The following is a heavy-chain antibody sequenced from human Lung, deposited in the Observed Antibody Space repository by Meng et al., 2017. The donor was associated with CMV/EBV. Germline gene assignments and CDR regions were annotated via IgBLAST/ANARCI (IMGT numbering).Heavy chain of an antibody. V-gene: IGHV1-69*05. CDR2: IIPIFGTA. CDR3: ARMDCSSTSCLRDYYYYGMDV. CDR1: GGTFSSYA. J-gene: IGHJ6*02. D-gene: IGHD2-2*01. Sequence: SXXVSXKASGGTFSSYAISWVRQAPGQGLEWMGGIIPIFGTANYAQKFQGRVTITTDESTSTAYMELSSLRSEDTAVYYCARMDCSSTSCLRDYYYYGMDVWXQGTXVNGAS.